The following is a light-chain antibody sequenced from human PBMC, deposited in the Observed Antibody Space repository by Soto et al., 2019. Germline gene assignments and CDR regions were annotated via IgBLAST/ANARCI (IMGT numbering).Light chain of an antibody. CDR2: GAS. CDR1: ESLSNSY. Sequence: EMVLTQSPGTLSLSPGERATLSCRASESLSNSYLAWYQQKPGQAPRLLIYGASSRATGIPDRFSGSGSGTDFTLTISRLEPEDSAVYYCQQYGSSPTFVQGTKVEIK. J-gene: IGKJ1*01. CDR3: QQYGSSPT. V-gene: IGKV3-20*01.